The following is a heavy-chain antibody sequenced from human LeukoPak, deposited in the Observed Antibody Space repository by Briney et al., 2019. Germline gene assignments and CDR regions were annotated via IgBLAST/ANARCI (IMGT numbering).Heavy chain of an antibody. V-gene: IGHV4-34*01. Sequence: SETLSLTCAVSGGSFSGYYWSWIRQPPGKGLEWIGEINHSGSTNYNPSLKSRVTISVDTSKNQFSLKLSSVTAADTAVYYCARGRAAAGNDYWGQGTLVTVSS. CDR3: ARGRAAAGNDY. CDR1: GGSFSGYY. CDR2: INHSGST. J-gene: IGHJ4*02. D-gene: IGHD6-13*01.